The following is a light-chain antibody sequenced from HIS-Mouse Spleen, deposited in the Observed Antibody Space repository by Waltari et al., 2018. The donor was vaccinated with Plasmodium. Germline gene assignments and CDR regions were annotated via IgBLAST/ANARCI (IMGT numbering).Light chain of an antibody. CDR1: SSDVGGYNY. Sequence: QSALTQPASVSGSPGQSITISCTGTSSDVGGYNYVSWYQQHPGKAPKLMFYDVSNPPSGVSNRFSVSKSGNTASLTISGLQAEDEADYYCSSYTSSSTVVFGGGTKLTVL. CDR3: SSYTSSSTVV. V-gene: IGLV2-14*03. CDR2: DVS. J-gene: IGLJ2*01.